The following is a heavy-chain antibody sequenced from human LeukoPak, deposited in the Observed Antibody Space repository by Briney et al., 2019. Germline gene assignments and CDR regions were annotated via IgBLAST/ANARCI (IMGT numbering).Heavy chain of an antibody. CDR1: GFTFSSYW. CDR2: IKQDGDEE. Sequence: GGSLRLSCAASGFTFSSYWMNWVRQAPGKGLEWVATIKQDGDEECYGASVKGRFTISRDNANKSLYLQMSSLRVEDTAVYYCARGRPTPGTDYWGQGTLVTVSS. CDR3: ARGRPTPGTDY. J-gene: IGHJ4*02. V-gene: IGHV3-7*04. D-gene: IGHD6-13*01.